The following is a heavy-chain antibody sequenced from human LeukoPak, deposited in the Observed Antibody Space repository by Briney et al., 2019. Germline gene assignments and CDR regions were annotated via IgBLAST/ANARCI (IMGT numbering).Heavy chain of an antibody. Sequence: PSETLSLTCTVSGGSISSGGYYWSWIRQPPGRGLEWIGYIYYSGRTYYHPSLKSRVTISVDTSKNQFSLKLSSVTAADTAVYYCARDRGRYCSSTSCLGRFDPWGQGTLVTVSS. J-gene: IGHJ5*02. V-gene: IGHV4-31*03. D-gene: IGHD2-2*01. CDR2: IYYSGRT. CDR1: GGSISSGGYY. CDR3: ARDRGRYCSSTSCLGRFDP.